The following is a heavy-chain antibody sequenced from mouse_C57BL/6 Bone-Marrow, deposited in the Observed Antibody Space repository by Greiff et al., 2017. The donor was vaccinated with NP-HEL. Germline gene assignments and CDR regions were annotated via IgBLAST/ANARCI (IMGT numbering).Heavy chain of an antibody. J-gene: IGHJ1*03. CDR2: INPNNGTT. CDR3: ASPYITTVVAPGYFDV. D-gene: IGHD1-1*01. V-gene: IGHV1-39*01. CDR1: GYSFTDYN. Sequence: VQLQQSGPELVKPGASVKISCKASGYSFTDYNMNWVKQSNGKSLEWIGVINPNNGTTSYNQKFKGTATLTVDQSSSTAYMQLNSLTSEDSAVYYCASPYITTVVAPGYFDVWGTGTTVTVSS.